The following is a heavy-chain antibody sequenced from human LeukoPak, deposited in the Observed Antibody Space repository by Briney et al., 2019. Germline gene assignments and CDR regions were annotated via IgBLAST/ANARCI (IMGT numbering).Heavy chain of an antibody. CDR1: GASVTDYY. V-gene: IGHV4-59*02. D-gene: IGHD7-27*01. Sequence: SETLSLACTVSGASVTDYYWSWIRQSPGKGLEWISYIHHSGNSDYNPSLRSRVTTSLDTSKNQFSLNLISVTAADTAIYYCTRGHWGLQSWSQGTLVTVSS. J-gene: IGHJ5*02. CDR2: IHHSGNS. CDR3: TRGHWGLQS.